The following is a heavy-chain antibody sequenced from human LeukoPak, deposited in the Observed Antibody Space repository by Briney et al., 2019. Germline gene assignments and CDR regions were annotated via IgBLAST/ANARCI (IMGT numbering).Heavy chain of an antibody. CDR3: ALLAVASDFDY. J-gene: IGHJ4*02. CDR1: GFSFNNYA. Sequence: SGGSLRLSCAASGFSFNNYAMSWVRQAPGKGLEWVSNIGSSGSTIYYADSVKGRFSISRDNAKSSLYLQMNSLRVEDTAVYYCALLAVASDFDYWGQGALVTVSS. V-gene: IGHV3-48*03. D-gene: IGHD6-19*01. CDR2: IGSSGSTI.